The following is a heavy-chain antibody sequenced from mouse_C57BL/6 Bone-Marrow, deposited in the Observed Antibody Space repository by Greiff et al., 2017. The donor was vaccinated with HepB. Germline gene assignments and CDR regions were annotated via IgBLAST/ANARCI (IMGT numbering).Heavy chain of an antibody. CDR1: GFTFSDYG. V-gene: IGHV5-17*01. Sequence: EVQLVESGGGLVKPGGSLKLSCAASGFTFSDYGMHWVRQAPEKGLEWVAYISSGSSTIYYADTVKGRFTISRDNAKNTLFLQMTSLRSEDTAMYYCARGYYYGSSSSWFAHWGQGTLVTVSA. CDR3: ARGYYYGSSSSWFAH. CDR2: ISSGSSTI. J-gene: IGHJ3*01. D-gene: IGHD1-1*01.